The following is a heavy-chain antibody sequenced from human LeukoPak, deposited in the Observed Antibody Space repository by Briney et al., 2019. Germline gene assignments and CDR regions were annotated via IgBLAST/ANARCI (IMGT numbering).Heavy chain of an antibody. V-gene: IGHV4-4*07. J-gene: IGHJ4*02. CDR3: VRDVSGWILYYFDY. CDR2: IYYSGST. D-gene: IGHD6-19*01. CDR1: GGSINSYY. Sequence: SETLSLTCTVSGGSINSYYWSWIRQPPGKGLEWIGRIYYSGSTNYNPSLKSRVTMSVDTSKNQFSLKLSSVTAADTAVYYCVRDVSGWILYYFDYWGQGTLVSVSS.